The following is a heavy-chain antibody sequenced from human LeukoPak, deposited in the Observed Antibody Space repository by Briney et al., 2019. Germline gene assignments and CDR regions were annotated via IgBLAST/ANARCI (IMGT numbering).Heavy chain of an antibody. CDR1: GFTFSTYS. CDR3: ARGEDYSDSSGYYYGHDY. V-gene: IGHV3-21*01. Sequence: PGGSLRLSCAASGFTFSTYSMNWVRQAPGKGLEWVSCISSSGSYIYYADSVKGRFTISRDNAKNSLYLQMSSPRAEDTAVYYCARGEDYSDSSGYYYGHDYWGQGTLVTVSS. CDR2: ISSSGSYI. D-gene: IGHD3-22*01. J-gene: IGHJ4*02.